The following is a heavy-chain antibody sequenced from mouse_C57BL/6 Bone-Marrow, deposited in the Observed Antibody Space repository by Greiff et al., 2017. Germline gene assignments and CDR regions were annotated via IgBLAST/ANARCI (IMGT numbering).Heavy chain of an antibody. D-gene: IGHD2-1*01. V-gene: IGHV1-4*01. CDR2: INPSSGYT. Sequence: QVQLQQSGAELARPGASVKMSCKASGYTFTSYTMHWVKQRPGQGLEWIGYINPSSGYTKYNQKFKDKATLTADKSSSTAYMQLSSLSSEDSAVYYCARSIFSYGNPAWFAYWGQGTLVTVSA. CDR1: GYTFTSYT. CDR3: ARSIFSYGNPAWFAY. J-gene: IGHJ3*01.